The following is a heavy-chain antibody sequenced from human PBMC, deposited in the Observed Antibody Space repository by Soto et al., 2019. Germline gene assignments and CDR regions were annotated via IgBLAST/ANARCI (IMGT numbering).Heavy chain of an antibody. J-gene: IGHJ4*02. CDR1: GGSISSTFYY. D-gene: IGHD1-26*01. V-gene: IGHV4-39*07. Sequence: SETLSLTCTVSGGSISSTFYYWVWIRQPPGKGLEWIGSIYYSGSTYYNPSLKSRVTISVDTSKNQFSLKLTSVTAADTAVYYCARVRGGGPFDDWGQGTLVTVSS. CDR2: IYYSGST. CDR3: ARVRGGGPFDD.